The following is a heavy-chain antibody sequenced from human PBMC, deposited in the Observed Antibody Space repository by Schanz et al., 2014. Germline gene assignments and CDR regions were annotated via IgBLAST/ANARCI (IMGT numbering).Heavy chain of an antibody. CDR1: GFTFSSYG. D-gene: IGHD1-26*01. CDR2: VCYDGSKK. Sequence: LVESGGGVVQPGRSLSLSCVASGFTFSSYGMHWVRQVPGKGLEWVAVVCYDGSKKYYADSVKGRFTTSRDNSKNTMYLQMNSLRAEDTAVYYCVKDLQRELLRDDHYYGMDVWGQGTTVTVSS. V-gene: IGHV3-33*06. J-gene: IGHJ6*02. CDR3: VKDLQRELLRDDHYYGMDV.